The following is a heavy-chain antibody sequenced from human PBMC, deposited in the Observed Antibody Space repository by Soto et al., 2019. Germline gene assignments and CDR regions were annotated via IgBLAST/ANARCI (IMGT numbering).Heavy chain of an antibody. CDR3: AHSRTIRSLARVYGAFDF. V-gene: IGHV2-5*02. D-gene: IGHD2-8*01. CDR2: IYWDDGT. CDR1: GFSITTSDVS. J-gene: IGHJ3*01. Sequence: QITLKESGPTLVKPTQTLTLTCTLSGFSITTSDVSVGWIRQPPGTTLEWLALIYWDDGTRYSPSLQTRLTISQVASTNQVVPTVTTMDPVATATDFYAHSRTIRSLARVYGAFDFWGQGTAVTVSS.